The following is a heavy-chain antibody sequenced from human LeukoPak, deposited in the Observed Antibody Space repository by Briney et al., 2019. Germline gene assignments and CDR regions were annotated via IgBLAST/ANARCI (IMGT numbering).Heavy chain of an antibody. V-gene: IGHV3-48*03. CDR1: GFTFSSDE. CDR2: ISSSGSTI. CDR3: ARARLTDYVWGRRTFDI. J-gene: IGHJ3*02. Sequence: GGSLRLSCAVSGFTFSSDEMSWVRQAPGKGLEWGSYISSSGSTIYYADSVKGRFTISRDNAKKSLYLQMTSLRAEDTAVYYCARARLTDYVWGRRTFDIWGQGTMVTISS. D-gene: IGHD3-16*01.